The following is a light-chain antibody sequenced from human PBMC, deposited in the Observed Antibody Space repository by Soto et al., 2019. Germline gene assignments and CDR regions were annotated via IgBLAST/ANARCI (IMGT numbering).Light chain of an antibody. V-gene: IGKV3-20*01. CDR2: GAS. CDR3: QQYGSSPRT. J-gene: IGKJ1*01. CDR1: QSVSSN. Sequence: IVLTQSPATLSLSPWQRATLSCRASQSVSSNLAWYQQKPGQAPRLLIYGASSRATGIPDRFSGSGSGTDFTLTISRLEPEDFAVYYCQQYGSSPRTFGQGTKVDIK.